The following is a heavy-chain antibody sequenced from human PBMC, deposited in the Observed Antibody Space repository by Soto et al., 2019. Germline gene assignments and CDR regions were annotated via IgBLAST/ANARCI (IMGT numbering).Heavy chain of an antibody. Sequence: PGGSLRLSCAASGFTFSRYWMSWVRQAPGKGLEWVSTIDGSGGTTYYADSVKGRFTISRDNSINTVFLQMNSLRADDTALYFCAKNSGWFNTWGQGALVTVSS. D-gene: IGHD3-10*01. V-gene: IGHV3-23*01. CDR3: AKNSGWFNT. J-gene: IGHJ5*02. CDR1: GFTFSRYW. CDR2: IDGSGGTT.